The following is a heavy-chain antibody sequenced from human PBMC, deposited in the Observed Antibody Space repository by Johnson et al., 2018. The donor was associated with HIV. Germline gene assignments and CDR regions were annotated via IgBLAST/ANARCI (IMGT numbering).Heavy chain of an antibody. CDR2: IKEDGSEK. Sequence: EVQLVESVGGLVQPGGSLRLSCTASGFTFNSYWMSWVRQAPGKGLEWVANIKEDGSEKYYVDSVKGRFTISRDNAKNSLYLRMNSLRVDDTAVYYCARGREDFWGQGTMVTVSP. J-gene: IGHJ3*01. CDR1: GFTFNSYW. CDR3: ARGREDF. D-gene: IGHD1-26*01. V-gene: IGHV3-7*01.